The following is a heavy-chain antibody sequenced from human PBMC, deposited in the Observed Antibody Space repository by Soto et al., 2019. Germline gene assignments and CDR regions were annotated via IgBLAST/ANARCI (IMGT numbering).Heavy chain of an antibody. CDR1: GGSISSYY. J-gene: IGHJ4*02. CDR2: IYSSGST. D-gene: IGHD3-9*01. V-gene: IGHV4-59*01. Sequence: ASETLSLTCIVSGGSISSYYWSWIRQPPGKGLEWIAFIYSSGSTNYSPSLRSRVIISVDTSKNQFSLKLRSVTAADTAVYYCARGGYDILTGYYPFDYWGQGALVTVSS. CDR3: ARGGYDILTGYYPFDY.